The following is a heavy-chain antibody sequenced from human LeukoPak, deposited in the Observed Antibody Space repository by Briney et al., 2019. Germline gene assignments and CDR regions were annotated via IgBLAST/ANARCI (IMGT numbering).Heavy chain of an antibody. Sequence: PGGSLRLSCAASGFTFSRYSVNWVRQAPGKGLEWVSCITGGSDYIFYADSVRGRFTISRDNAKNSLYLQMNSLRAEDTAVYYCARGGYDFWSGYYRVGWFDPWGQGTLVTVSS. CDR3: ARGGYDFWSGYYRVGWFDP. CDR1: GFTFSRYS. CDR2: ITGGSDYI. J-gene: IGHJ5*02. D-gene: IGHD3-3*01. V-gene: IGHV3-21*01.